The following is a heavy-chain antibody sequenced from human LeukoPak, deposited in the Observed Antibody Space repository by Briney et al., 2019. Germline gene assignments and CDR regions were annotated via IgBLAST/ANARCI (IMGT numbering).Heavy chain of an antibody. Sequence: GGSLRLSCAASGFTFRSNYMSWVRQAPGKGLEWVSVIYGGGGTYYSDSVKGRFTISRDNSKNTLYLQMTSLRAEDTAVYYCAITLRAAAAGAPFDYWGQGTLVTVSS. V-gene: IGHV3-66*01. CDR3: AITLRAAAAGAPFDY. CDR2: IYGGGGT. D-gene: IGHD6-13*01. CDR1: GFTFRSNY. J-gene: IGHJ4*02.